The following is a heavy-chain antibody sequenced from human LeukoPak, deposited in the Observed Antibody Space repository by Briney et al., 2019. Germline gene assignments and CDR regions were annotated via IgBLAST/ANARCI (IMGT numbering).Heavy chain of an antibody. CDR3: ARLVRASFDY. J-gene: IGHJ4*02. Sequence: SETLSLTCTVSGGSISGSDYYWGWIRQPPGKGLEWIATIYYSGSTYYNPSLKSRVTISLDTSKNQFSLKLSPVTAADTAVYYCARLVRASFDYWGQGTLVTVSS. V-gene: IGHV4-39*01. CDR1: GGSISGSDYY. CDR2: IYYSGST.